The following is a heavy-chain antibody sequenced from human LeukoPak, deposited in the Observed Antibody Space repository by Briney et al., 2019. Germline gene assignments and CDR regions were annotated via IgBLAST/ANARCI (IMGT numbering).Heavy chain of an antibody. CDR3: ARLTINWFDP. D-gene: IGHD4/OR15-4a*01. CDR1: GGSISSYY. J-gene: IGHJ5*02. CDR2: IYYSGST. Sequence: SETLSLTCTASGGSISSYYWSWIRQPPGKGLEWIGYIYYSGSTNYIPSLKSRVTISVDTSKNQFSLKLSSVTAADTAVYYCARLTINWFDPWGQGTLVTVSS. V-gene: IGHV4-59*01.